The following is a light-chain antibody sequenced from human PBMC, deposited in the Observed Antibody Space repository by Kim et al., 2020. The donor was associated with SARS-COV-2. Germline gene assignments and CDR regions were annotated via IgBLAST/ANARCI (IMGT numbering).Light chain of an antibody. CDR2: QDT. Sequence: SYELTQPPSVSVSPGQTASITCSGDKLGDKYSCWYQQKPGQSPVLVIYQDTKRPSGIPERFSGSNSGNTATLTISGTQAMDEADYYCQAWDSSTANVFGTVTKVTVL. V-gene: IGLV3-1*01. CDR3: QAWDSSTANV. CDR1: KLGDKY. J-gene: IGLJ1*01.